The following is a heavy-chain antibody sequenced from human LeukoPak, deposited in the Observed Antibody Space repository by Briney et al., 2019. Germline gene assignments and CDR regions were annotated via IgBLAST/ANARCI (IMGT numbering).Heavy chain of an antibody. CDR2: IRSSSTYI. CDR3: ARDAGNSSGWNDFDY. D-gene: IGHD6-19*01. J-gene: IGHJ4*02. V-gene: IGHV3-21*01. CDR1: IFTFSSYS. Sequence: GGSLRLSCAASIFTFSSYSMNWVRQAPGKGLEWVSSIRSSSTYIYFADSVKGRFTISRDNAQNSLYLQMNSLRAEDTAVYYCARDAGNSSGWNDFDYWGQGTLVTVSS.